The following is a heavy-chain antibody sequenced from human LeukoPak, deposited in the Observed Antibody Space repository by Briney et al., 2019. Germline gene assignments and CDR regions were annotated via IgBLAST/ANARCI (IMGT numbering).Heavy chain of an antibody. V-gene: IGHV1-18*01. CDR3: ARDWGSEDYYYGMDV. J-gene: IGHJ6*02. Sequence: ASVKVSCKASGDTFSMYTFSWVRQAPGQGLEWMGWISAYNGNTNYAQKLQGRVTMTTDTSTSTAYMELRSLRSDDTAVYYCARDWGSEDYYYGMDVWGQGTTVTVSS. CDR2: ISAYNGNT. D-gene: IGHD3-16*01. CDR1: GDTFSMYT.